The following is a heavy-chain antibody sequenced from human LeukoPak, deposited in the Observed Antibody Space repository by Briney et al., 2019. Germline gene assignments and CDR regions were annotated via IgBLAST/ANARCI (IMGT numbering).Heavy chain of an antibody. J-gene: IGHJ3*02. CDR1: GYTFTGYY. Sequence: SVKVSCKASGYTFTGYYMHWVRQAPGQGLEWMGGIIPIFGTANYAQKFQGRVTITADKSTSTAYMELSSLRSEDTAVYYCARDQALTTDAFDIWGQGTMVTVSS. V-gene: IGHV1-69*06. CDR3: ARDQALTTDAFDI. CDR2: IIPIFGTA. D-gene: IGHD3-22*01.